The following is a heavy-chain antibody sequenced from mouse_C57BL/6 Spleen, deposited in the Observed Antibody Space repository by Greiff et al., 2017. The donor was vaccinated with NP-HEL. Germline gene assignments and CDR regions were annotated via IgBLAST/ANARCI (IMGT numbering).Heavy chain of an antibody. Sequence: QVQLQQPGAELVKPGASVKLSCKASGYIFTSFWMHWVKQRPGQGLEWIGMILPNSGSTNYNEKFKSKASLTVDKASSTAYMQLSSLTSEDSAVYYCARSSWDGDYFDYWGQGTTLTVSS. CDR2: ILPNSGST. V-gene: IGHV1-64*01. D-gene: IGHD4-1*01. J-gene: IGHJ2*01. CDR1: GYIFTSFW. CDR3: ARSSWDGDYFDY.